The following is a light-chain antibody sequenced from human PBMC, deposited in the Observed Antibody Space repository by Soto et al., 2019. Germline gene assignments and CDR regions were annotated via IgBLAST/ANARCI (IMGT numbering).Light chain of an antibody. Sequence: DIQMTQSPSSLSASVGDRVTITCQASQGITNYLNWYQQKPGKAPKLLIYDASNLETGVPSRFSGSGSGTDFTFTISSLQTEDAATSYCQQYDDLPLTFGGGTKVEIK. CDR3: QQYDDLPLT. J-gene: IGKJ4*01. CDR1: QGITNY. CDR2: DAS. V-gene: IGKV1-33*01.